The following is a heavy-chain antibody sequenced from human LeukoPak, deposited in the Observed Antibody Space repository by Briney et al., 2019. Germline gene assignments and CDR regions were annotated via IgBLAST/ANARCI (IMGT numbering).Heavy chain of an antibody. CDR1: GVSIQSHY. J-gene: IGHJ6*03. Sequence: PSETLSLTCSVSGVSIQSHYWSCMPQPAGKGLEWIGRLYSSGDTNYNPSLKSRVTISMDKSKNQFSLTLKSVAAAGKAVYFCARVDYSRPGPEPGYRYYYHMDFWGKGTTVTVSS. V-gene: IGHV4-4*07. CDR3: ARVDYSRPGPEPGYRYYYHMDF. D-gene: IGHD6-6*01. CDR2: LYSSGDT.